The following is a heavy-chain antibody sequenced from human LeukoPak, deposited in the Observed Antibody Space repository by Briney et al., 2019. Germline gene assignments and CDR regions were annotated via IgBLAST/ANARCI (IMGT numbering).Heavy chain of an antibody. Sequence: ASVKVSCKASGYTFTSYGMNWVRQAPGQGLEWMGWINTNTGNPTYGQGFTGRFVFSLDTSVSTAYLQISSLKAEDTAVYYCARDLCVRGSGSYCPFDYWGQGTLVTVSS. V-gene: IGHV7-4-1*02. CDR1: GYTFTSYG. CDR2: INTNTGNP. CDR3: ARDLCVRGSGSYCPFDY. D-gene: IGHD3-10*01. J-gene: IGHJ4*02.